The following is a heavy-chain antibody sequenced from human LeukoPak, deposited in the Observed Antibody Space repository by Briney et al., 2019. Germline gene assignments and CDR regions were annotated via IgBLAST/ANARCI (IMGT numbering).Heavy chain of an antibody. CDR3: ARVDQLRSLDY. CDR2: IYYSGST. CDR1: GGSISSYY. D-gene: IGHD5-24*01. J-gene: IGHJ4*02. Sequence: PSETLSLTCTVSGGSISSYYWSWIRQPPGKGLEWIGYIYYSGSTNYNPSLKSRVTISVDTSKNQFSLKLSSVTAADTAVYYCARVDQLRSLDYWGQGTLVIVSS. V-gene: IGHV4-59*01.